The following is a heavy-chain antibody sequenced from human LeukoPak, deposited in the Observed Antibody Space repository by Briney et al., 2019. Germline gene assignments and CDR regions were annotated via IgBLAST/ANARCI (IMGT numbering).Heavy chain of an antibody. CDR1: GYTFTGYY. J-gene: IGHJ3*02. V-gene: IGHV1-2*02. Sequence: ASVKVSSKASGYTFTGYYMHWVRQAPGQGLEWMGWINPNSGGTNYAQKFQGRVTMTRDTSISTAYMELSRLRSDDTAVYYCARVAGVMGAFDIWGQGTMVTVSS. D-gene: IGHD6-19*01. CDR3: ARVAGVMGAFDI. CDR2: INPNSGGT.